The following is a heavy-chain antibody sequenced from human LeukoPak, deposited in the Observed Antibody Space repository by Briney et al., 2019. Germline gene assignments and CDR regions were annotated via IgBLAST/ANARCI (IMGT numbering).Heavy chain of an antibody. V-gene: IGHV3-21*01. Sequence: PGGTLRLSCAASGFTFSSYGMSWVRQAPGKGLEWVSSISSSSSYIYYADSVKGRFTISRDNAKNSLYLQMNSLRAEDTAVYYCAREYGSGSYEGDYWGQGTLVTVSS. D-gene: IGHD3-10*01. CDR1: GFTFSSYG. CDR3: AREYGSGSYEGDY. J-gene: IGHJ4*02. CDR2: ISSSSSYI.